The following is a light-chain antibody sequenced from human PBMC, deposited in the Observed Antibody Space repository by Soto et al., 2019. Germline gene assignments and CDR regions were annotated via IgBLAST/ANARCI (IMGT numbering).Light chain of an antibody. CDR3: CSYAGNGAWV. CDR1: NTDVGQDKS. V-gene: IGLV2-23*02. Sequence: QSALTQPASVSGSRGQSIIISCVGRNTDVGQDKSVSWYQQGPGKAPKLIIFEVNRRPSGVSDRFSGFKSGNTASLTISGLQTEDEGDFFCCSYAGNGAWVFGGGTKLTVL. CDR2: EVN. J-gene: IGLJ3*02.